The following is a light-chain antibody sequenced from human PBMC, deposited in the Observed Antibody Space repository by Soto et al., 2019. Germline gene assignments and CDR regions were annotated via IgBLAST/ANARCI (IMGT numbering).Light chain of an antibody. CDR1: QSVRSNY. CDR2: GAS. V-gene: IGKV3-20*01. J-gene: IGKJ1*01. CDR3: QQYGTSPRT. Sequence: EIVLTQSPGTLSLSPGERATLSCRASQSVRSNYLAWYQQKPGQAPRLLIYGASSRATGIPDRFSGSGSGTDLTLTISRLEPEDFAVYYCQQYGTSPRTFGQGTKVEIK.